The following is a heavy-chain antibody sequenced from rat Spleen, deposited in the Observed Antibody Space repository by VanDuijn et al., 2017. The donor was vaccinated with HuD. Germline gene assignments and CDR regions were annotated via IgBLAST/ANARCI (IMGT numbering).Heavy chain of an antibody. CDR1: GFSLTSNG. D-gene: IGHD4-3*01. V-gene: IGHV2-72*01. CDR2: IWAGGST. CDR3: ARLFGVQEPDYFDY. J-gene: IGHJ2*01. Sequence: QVQLKESGPGLMQPSETLSLTCTVSGFSLTSNGVGWVRQPLGKGLVWMGTIWAGGSTNYNSAVQSRLSISRDTSKSQVFLKMNSLQPEDTGTYYCARLFGVQEPDYFDYWGQGVMVTVSS.